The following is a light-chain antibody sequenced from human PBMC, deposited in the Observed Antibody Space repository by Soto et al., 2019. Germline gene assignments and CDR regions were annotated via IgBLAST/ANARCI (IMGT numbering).Light chain of an antibody. CDR1: QSIGIY. Sequence: EIVLTQSPATPSLSPGDRATLSCRASQSIGIYLAWYQQTPRQSPRLLIYEASNRATGVPAKFSGTGSGTDFTLTISSLESEDFGIYYCQQRSTWPLTFGGGTRVEI. CDR2: EAS. J-gene: IGKJ4*01. CDR3: QQRSTWPLT. V-gene: IGKV3-11*01.